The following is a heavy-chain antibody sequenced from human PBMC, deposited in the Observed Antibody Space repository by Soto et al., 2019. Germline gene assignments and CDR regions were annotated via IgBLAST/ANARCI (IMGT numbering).Heavy chain of an antibody. Sequence: GQRLGWVGISNSSGGSSTYVKKLQGRVTMTRDTSTSTVYMELSSLRSEDTAVYYCARDRHYCSSTSCYADAFDIWGQGTMVTVSS. J-gene: IGHJ3*02. V-gene: IGHV1-46*03. CDR2: SNSSGGSS. CDR3: ARDRHYCSSTSCYADAFDI. D-gene: IGHD2-2*01.